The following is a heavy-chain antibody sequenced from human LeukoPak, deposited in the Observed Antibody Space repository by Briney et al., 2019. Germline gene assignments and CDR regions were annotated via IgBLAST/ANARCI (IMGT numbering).Heavy chain of an antibody. CDR2: IWYDGSNK. V-gene: IGHV3-33*01. CDR1: GFTFSSYG. Sequence: GGSLRLSSAASGFTFSSYGMHWVRQVPGKGLEWVAVIWYDGSNKYYADSVKGRFTISRDNSKNTLYLQMNSLRAEDTAVYYCARDLCSSTSCPTGALGYWGQGTLVTVSS. J-gene: IGHJ4*02. CDR3: ARDLCSSTSCPTGALGY. D-gene: IGHD2-2*01.